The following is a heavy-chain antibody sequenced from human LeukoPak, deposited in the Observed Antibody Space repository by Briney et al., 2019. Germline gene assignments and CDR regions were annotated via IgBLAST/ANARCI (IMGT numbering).Heavy chain of an antibody. CDR3: ASPYYYGSGSYYNFGAFDI. Sequence: GESLKISCKGSGYSFTSYWIGWVRQMPGKGLEWMGIIYPGDSNTRYSPSFQGQVTISADTSISTAYLQWSSLKASDTAMYYCASPYYYGSGSYYNFGAFDIWGQGTMVTVSS. V-gene: IGHV5-51*01. J-gene: IGHJ3*02. CDR1: GYSFTSYW. CDR2: IYPGDSNT. D-gene: IGHD3-10*01.